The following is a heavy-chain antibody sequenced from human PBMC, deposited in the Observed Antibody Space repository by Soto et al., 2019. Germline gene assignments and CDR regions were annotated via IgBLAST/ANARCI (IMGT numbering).Heavy chain of an antibody. V-gene: IGHV3-74*01. Sequence: EVELVESGGGLVQPGGSLRLSCAASGITFSTYWIYWVSHAPGKGLVWVSRIHPDGSRIGYADSVKGRFTIYRDRATNKFYLQMNRLRVEDTAAYYCGTQGKFGGLIQQQWGQGTLVTVSS. CDR2: IHPDGSRI. D-gene: IGHD3-16*02. CDR1: GITFSTYW. J-gene: IGHJ4*02. CDR3: GTQGKFGGLIQQQ.